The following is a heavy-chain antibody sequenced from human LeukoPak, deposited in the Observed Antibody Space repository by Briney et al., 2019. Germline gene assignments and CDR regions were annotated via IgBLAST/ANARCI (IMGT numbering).Heavy chain of an antibody. V-gene: IGHV3-30-3*01. CDR1: GGTFSSYA. CDR3: ARAQHPQWLVSDY. D-gene: IGHD6-19*01. J-gene: IGHJ4*02. CDR2: ISYDGSNK. Sequence: SCKASGGTFSSYAISWVRQAPGKGLEWVAVISYDGSNKYYADSVKGRFTISRDNSKNTLYLQMNSLRAEDTAVYYCARAQHPQWLVSDYWGQGTLVTVSS.